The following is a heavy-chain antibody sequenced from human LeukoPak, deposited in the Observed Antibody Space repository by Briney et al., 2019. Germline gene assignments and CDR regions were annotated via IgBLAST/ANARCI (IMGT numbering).Heavy chain of an antibody. CDR2: ISSGSSTI. D-gene: IGHD1-26*01. J-gene: IGHJ4*02. Sequence: GGSLRLSCAASGFTFSSYWMSWVRQAPGKGLEWVSYISSGSSTIYYADSVKGRFTISRDNAENSLYLQMNSLRDEDTAVYYCARERVGATDYWGQGTLVTVSS. CDR1: GFTFSSYW. CDR3: ARERVGATDY. V-gene: IGHV3-48*02.